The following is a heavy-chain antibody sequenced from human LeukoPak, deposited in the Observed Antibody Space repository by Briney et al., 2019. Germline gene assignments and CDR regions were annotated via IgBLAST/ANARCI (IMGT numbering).Heavy chain of an antibody. Sequence: SVKVSCKASGYTFTSYGIIWVRQAPGQGLEWMGRIIPILGIANYAQKFQGRVTITADKSTSTAYMELSSLRSEDTAVYYCARDLRSSGWYAYWGQGTLVTVSS. V-gene: IGHV1-69*04. D-gene: IGHD6-19*01. CDR1: GYTFTSYG. CDR3: ARDLRSSGWYAY. J-gene: IGHJ4*02. CDR2: IIPILGIA.